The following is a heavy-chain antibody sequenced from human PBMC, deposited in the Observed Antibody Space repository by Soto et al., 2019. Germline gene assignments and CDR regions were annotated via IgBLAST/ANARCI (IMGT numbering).Heavy chain of an antibody. CDR2: ISSSSSTI. Sequence: EVQVVESGGGLVQPGGSLRLSCAASGFTFSSNSMNWVRQAPGKGLEWISYISSSSSTIYADSVKGRFTISRDNAKNSLYLQMNSLRDEDAAVYYCARVIWSGHLTSDLGGQGTLVTVSS. CDR3: ARVIWSGHLTSDL. CDR1: GFTFSSNS. D-gene: IGHD3-3*01. J-gene: IGHJ5*02. V-gene: IGHV3-48*02.